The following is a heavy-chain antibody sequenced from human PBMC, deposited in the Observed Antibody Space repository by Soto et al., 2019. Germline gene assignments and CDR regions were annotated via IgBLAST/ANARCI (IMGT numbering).Heavy chain of an antibody. Sequence: EVQLLDSGGGLVRPGGSRRLPCAPSDFPFSGYPLPWAGQAPGKGLEWVSAISGGGDATFYADSVKGRFTISRDNSKNTLYLQMNTLRAEDTAVYYCARKVSGSTGRPDLWYFDLWGRGTLVTVSS. CDR2: ISGGGDAT. D-gene: IGHD3-10*01. J-gene: IGHJ2*01. CDR1: DFPFSGYP. V-gene: IGHV3-23*01. CDR3: ARKVSGSTGRPDLWYFDL.